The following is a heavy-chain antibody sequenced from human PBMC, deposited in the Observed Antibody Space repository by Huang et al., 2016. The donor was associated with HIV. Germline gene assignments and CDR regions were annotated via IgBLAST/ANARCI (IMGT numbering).Heavy chain of an antibody. CDR1: GYSFTDYG. CDR3: ARDPKYHRIGYYRQRLGIDV. V-gene: IGHV1-18*01. D-gene: IGHD3-22*01. CDR2: ISACNGDT. J-gene: IGHJ3*01. Sequence: QAQLMQSGPEVQKPGASVKVSCKTSGYSFTDYGITWVRPAPGQGPEWVGWISACNGDTEIAQRLQCSFTLTTYTSTSMAYMELMSLRLDDTAVYFCARDPKYHRIGYYRQRLGIDVWGQGTMVSVSS.